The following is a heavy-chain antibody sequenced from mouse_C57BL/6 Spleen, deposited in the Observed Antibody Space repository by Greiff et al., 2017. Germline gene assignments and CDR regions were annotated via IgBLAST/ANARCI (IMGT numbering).Heavy chain of an antibody. D-gene: IGHD4-1*01. J-gene: IGHJ2*01. V-gene: IGHV3-6*01. CDR2: ISYDGSN. CDR1: GYSITSGYY. CDR3: AREDGTGPLWDY. Sequence: EVQLQESGPGLVKPSQSLSLTCSVTGYSITSGYYWNWIRQFPGNKLEWMGYISYDGSNNYNPSLKNRISITRDTSKNQFFLKLNSVTTEDTATYYCAREDGTGPLWDYWGQGTTLTVSS.